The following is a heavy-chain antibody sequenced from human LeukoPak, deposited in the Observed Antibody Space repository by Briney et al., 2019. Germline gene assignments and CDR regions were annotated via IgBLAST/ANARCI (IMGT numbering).Heavy chain of an antibody. D-gene: IGHD5-12*01. V-gene: IGHV4-4*07. CDR3: ARDPTQWLRYGYFDY. Sequence: PSETLSLTCTVSGGSISSYYWSWIRQPAGKGLEWIGRIYTSGSTNYNPSLKSRVTMSVDTSKNQFSLKLSSVTAADAAVYYCARDPTQWLRYGYFDYWGQGTLVTVSS. J-gene: IGHJ4*02. CDR1: GGSISSYY. CDR2: IYTSGST.